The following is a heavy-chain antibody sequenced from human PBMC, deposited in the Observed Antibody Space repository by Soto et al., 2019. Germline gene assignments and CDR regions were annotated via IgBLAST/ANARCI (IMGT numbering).Heavy chain of an antibody. Sequence: EVQLVQSGAEVKKPGESLRISCKGSGYSFTSYWISWVRQMPGKGLEWMGSIDPSDSYTNYSPSFQGHVTISADKSISTAYLQWSSLKASDTAMYYCARRGEDSSGWYFAFDIWGQGTMVTVSS. D-gene: IGHD6-19*01. J-gene: IGHJ3*02. CDR1: GYSFTSYW. CDR3: ARRGEDSSGWYFAFDI. V-gene: IGHV5-10-1*03. CDR2: IDPSDSYT.